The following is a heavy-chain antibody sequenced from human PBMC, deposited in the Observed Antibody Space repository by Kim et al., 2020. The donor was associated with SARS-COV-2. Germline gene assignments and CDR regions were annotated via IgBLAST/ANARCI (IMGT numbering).Heavy chain of an antibody. CDR3: SGRVVVVPAAMRGYYGMDV. Sequence: GGSLRLSCAASGFTVSSNYMSWVRQAPGKGLEWVSVIYSGGSTNYADAVKGRFTTSRHNSKNTLYLQMNSLRAEDTAVYYCSGRVVVVPAAMRGYYGMDVWGQGTTVTVSS. V-gene: IGHV3-53*04. CDR1: GFTVSSNY. J-gene: IGHJ6*02. CDR2: IYSGGST. D-gene: IGHD2-2*01.